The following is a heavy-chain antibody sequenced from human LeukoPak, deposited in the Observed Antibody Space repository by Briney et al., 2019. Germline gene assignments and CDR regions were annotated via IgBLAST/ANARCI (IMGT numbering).Heavy chain of an antibody. V-gene: IGHV3-30*02. CDR2: LRSDVSTK. CDR3: AKDVVNCGSTSCYFYYYMDV. Sequence: GGSLRLSCAASGFTFSTYGMHWVRQAPGQGLEWMAFLRSDVSTKYYADYVKGRFTISRDNSKNTPYLQLNSLRAEDTAVYYCAKDVVNCGSTSCYFYYYMDVWGKGTTVTVSS. CDR1: GFTFSTYG. J-gene: IGHJ6*03. D-gene: IGHD2-2*01.